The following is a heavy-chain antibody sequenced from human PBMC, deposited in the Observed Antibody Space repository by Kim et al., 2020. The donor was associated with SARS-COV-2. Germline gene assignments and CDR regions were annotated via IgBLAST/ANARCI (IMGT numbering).Heavy chain of an antibody. J-gene: IGHJ6*01. CDR2: ISYAGSNK. Sequence: GGSLRLSCAASGFTFSSYGMHWVRQAPGKGLEWVAVISYAGSNKYSADFVKGRFTFSKDNYKNTLYLQMYSLRAETTAVYYCGEFVSFYWSYYYGMDVWG. V-gene: IGHV3-30*18. CDR3: GEFVSFYWSYYYGMDV. D-gene: IGHD3-9*01. CDR1: GFTFSSYG.